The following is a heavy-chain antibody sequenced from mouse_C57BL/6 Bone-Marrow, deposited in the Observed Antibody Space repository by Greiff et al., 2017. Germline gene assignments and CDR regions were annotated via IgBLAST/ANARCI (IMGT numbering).Heavy chain of an antibody. CDR2: IDPENGDT. V-gene: IGHV14-4*01. J-gene: IGHJ4*01. CDR1: GFNIKDDY. CDR3: TRGFYGNYAMDY. Sequence: VQLQQSGAELVRPGASVKLSCTASGFNIKDDYMHWVKQRPEQGLEWIGWIDPENGDTEYASKFQGKATITADTSSNTAYLQLSSLTSEDTAVYYGTRGFYGNYAMDYWGQGTSVTVSS. D-gene: IGHD2-1*01.